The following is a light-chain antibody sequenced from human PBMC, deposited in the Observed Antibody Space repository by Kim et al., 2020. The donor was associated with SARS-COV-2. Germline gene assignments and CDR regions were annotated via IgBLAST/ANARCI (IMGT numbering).Light chain of an antibody. J-gene: IGLJ2*01. CDR1: SSNIGRNY. CDR2: TNN. CDR3: AAWDDSLTGVV. Sequence: QSVLTQPPSASGTPGQRVTISCSGSSSNIGRNYVYWHQQLPGTAPKLLIHTNNQRPSGVPDRFSGSKSGTSASLAISGLRSEDEADYYCAAWDDSLTGVVFGGGTQLTVL. V-gene: IGLV1-47*01.